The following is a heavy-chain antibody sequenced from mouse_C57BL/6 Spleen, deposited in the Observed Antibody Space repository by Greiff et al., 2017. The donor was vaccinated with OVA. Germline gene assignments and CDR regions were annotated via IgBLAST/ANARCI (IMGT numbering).Heavy chain of an antibody. CDR1: GFTFSSYA. CDR3: ARDQLTGTGFAY. J-gene: IGHJ3*01. Sequence: EVQLVESGGGLVKPGGSLKLSCAASGFTFSSYAMSWVRQTPEKRLEWVATISDGGSYTYYPDNVKGRFTISRDNAKNNLYLQMSHLKSEDTAMYYCARDQLTGTGFAYGGQGTLVTVSA. CDR2: ISDGGSYT. D-gene: IGHD4-1*01. V-gene: IGHV5-4*01.